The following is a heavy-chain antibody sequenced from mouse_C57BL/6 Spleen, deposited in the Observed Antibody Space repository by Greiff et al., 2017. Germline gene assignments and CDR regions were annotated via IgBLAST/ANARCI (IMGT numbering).Heavy chain of an antibody. CDR2: IDPENGDT. CDR1: GFNIKDDY. Sequence: VQLQQSGAELVRPGASVKLSCTASGFNIKDDYMHWVKQRPEQGLEWIGWIDPENGDTEYASKFQGKATITADTSSNTAYLQLSSLTSEDTAVYYCTTTVVGYFDYWGQGTTLTVSS. D-gene: IGHD1-1*01. V-gene: IGHV14-4*01. J-gene: IGHJ2*01. CDR3: TTTVVGYFDY.